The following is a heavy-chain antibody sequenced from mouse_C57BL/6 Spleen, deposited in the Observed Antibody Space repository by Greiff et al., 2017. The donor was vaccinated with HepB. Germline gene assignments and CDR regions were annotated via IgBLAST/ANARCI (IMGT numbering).Heavy chain of an antibody. V-gene: IGHV1-69*01. D-gene: IGHD1-1*01. CDR2: IDPSDSYT. CDR1: GYTFTSYW. CDR3: ARGGTTVVGAD. J-gene: IGHJ2*01. Sequence: QVQLQQPGAELVMPGASVKLSCKASGYTFTSYWMHWVKQRPGQGLEWIGEIDPSDSYTNYNQKFKGKSTLTVDKSSSTAYMQLSSLTSEDSAFYYCARGGTTVVGADWGQGTTLTVSS.